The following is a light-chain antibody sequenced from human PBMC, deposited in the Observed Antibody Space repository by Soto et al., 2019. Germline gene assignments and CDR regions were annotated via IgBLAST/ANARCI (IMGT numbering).Light chain of an antibody. CDR1: SGLRDYT. CDR3: QTWGTGARI. Sequence: QPVLTQSPSASASLGGSVKLTCSLSSGLRDYTIAWHQQQPEKGPRFLMRVNSDGSHIKGDEIPDRFSGSSSGTERYLTISSLQSEDEGDYYCQTWGTGARIFGGGTKLTVL. V-gene: IGLV4-69*01. J-gene: IGLJ2*01. CDR2: VNSDGSH.